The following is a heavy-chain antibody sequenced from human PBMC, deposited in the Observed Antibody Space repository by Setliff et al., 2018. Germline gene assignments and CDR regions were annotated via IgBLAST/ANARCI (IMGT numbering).Heavy chain of an antibody. V-gene: IGHV3-15*07. Sequence: PGGSLRLSCAASGFSFGKAWMNWVRQAPGKGLEWVGRIRSKTDGGTTDYAAPVKGRFTISRDDSKNTMYLQMNSLKTEDTAVYYCARYRNYFDSSGQTQYYFDYWGQGTLVTVSS. CDR3: ARYRNYFDSSGQTQYYFDY. CDR2: IRSKTDGGTT. CDR1: GFSFGKAW. J-gene: IGHJ4*02. D-gene: IGHD3-22*01.